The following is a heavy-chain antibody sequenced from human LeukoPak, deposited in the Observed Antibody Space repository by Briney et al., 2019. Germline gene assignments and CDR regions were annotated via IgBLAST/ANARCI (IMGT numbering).Heavy chain of an antibody. J-gene: IGHJ4*02. CDR2: VSGSADST. CDR1: GFTFSSYW. Sequence: GGSLRLSCAASGFTFSSYWMSWVRQAPGKGLEWVSAVSGSADSTYYADSVKGRFTISRDNSKNTLYLQMNSLRAEDTAVYYCAKGSQRSYDSSGYYYWGQGTLVTVSS. CDR3: AKGSQRSYDSSGYYY. D-gene: IGHD3-22*01. V-gene: IGHV3-23*01.